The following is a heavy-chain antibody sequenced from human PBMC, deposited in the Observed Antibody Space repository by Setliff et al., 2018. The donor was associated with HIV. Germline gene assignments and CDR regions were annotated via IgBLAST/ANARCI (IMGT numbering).Heavy chain of an antibody. CDR3: ARGEYRVADP. D-gene: IGHD5-12*01. J-gene: IGHJ5*02. CDR1: GYTFSSYG. Sequence: ASVKVSCKASGYTFSSYGISWVRQAPGQGVEWMGWINAGNGNTKYSQKFQGRVTITRDTSASTAYMELSSLRSEDTAVYYCARGEYRVADPWGQGTLVTVSS. V-gene: IGHV1-3*01. CDR2: INAGNGNT.